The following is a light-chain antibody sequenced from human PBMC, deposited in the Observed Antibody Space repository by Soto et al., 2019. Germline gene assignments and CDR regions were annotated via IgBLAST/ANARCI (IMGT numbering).Light chain of an antibody. CDR1: SSDVGLYDY. CDR2: AVS. CDR3: SSYTSDSSYV. V-gene: IGLV2-14*01. Sequence: SALTQPASVSGSPGQSITISCTGTSSDVGLYDYASWYQQHPGKAPQLMIYAVSNRPSGVSNRFSASKSGNTASLFISGLQAEDEADYYCSSYTSDSSYVFGSGTKVTVL. J-gene: IGLJ1*01.